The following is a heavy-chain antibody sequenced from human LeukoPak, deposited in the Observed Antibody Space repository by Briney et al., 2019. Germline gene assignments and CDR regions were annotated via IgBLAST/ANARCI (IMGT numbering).Heavy chain of an antibody. D-gene: IGHD3-22*01. CDR1: GYTFTSYG. CDR2: ISAYNGNT. V-gene: IGHV1-18*01. Sequence: GASVKVSCKASGYTFTSYGISWVRQAPGQGLEWMGWISAYNGNTNYAQKLQGRVTMTTDTSTSTAYMELRSLRSDDTAVYYCARAAPTYYYDSSGPGLGPPKVYYFDYWGQGTLVTVSS. J-gene: IGHJ4*02. CDR3: ARAAPTYYYDSSGPGLGPPKVYYFDY.